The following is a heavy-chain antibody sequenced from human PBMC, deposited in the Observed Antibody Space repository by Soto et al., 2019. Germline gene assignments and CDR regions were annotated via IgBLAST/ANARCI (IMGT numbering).Heavy chain of an antibody. J-gene: IGHJ4*02. Sequence: SETLSLTCTVSGGSISSYYCSWIRQPPGKGLERIRYIYYSGSTNYNPSLKSRVTISVDTSKNQFSMMLSSVTAADTAVYYCARHHDSWGQGTLVTVSS. CDR1: GGSISSYY. V-gene: IGHV4-59*08. CDR2: IYYSGST. CDR3: ARHHDS.